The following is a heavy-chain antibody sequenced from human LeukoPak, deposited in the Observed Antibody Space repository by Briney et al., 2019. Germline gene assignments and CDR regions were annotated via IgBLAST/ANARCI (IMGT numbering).Heavy chain of an antibody. CDR3: AINGGGDSGYGNFDY. J-gene: IGHJ4*02. CDR1: GFTFSSYS. D-gene: IGHD5-12*01. V-gene: IGHV3-48*04. Sequence: GGSLRLSCAASGFTFSSYSMNWVRQAPGKGLEWVSYISSSSSTIYYADSVKGRFTTPRDNAKNSLYLQMNSLRAEDTALYYCAINGGGDSGYGNFDYWGQGTLVTVSS. CDR2: ISSSSSTI.